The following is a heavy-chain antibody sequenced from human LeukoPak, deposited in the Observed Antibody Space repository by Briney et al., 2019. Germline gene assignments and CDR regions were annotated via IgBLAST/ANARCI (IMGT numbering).Heavy chain of an antibody. V-gene: IGHV3-33*06. D-gene: IGHD5-12*01. CDR3: AKVRDYSGYDYYFDY. Sequence: GGSLRLSCAASGFTFSSYGMHWVRQAPGKGLEWVAVIWYDGSNKYYADSVKGRFTISRDNSKNTLYLQMNSLRAEDTAVYYCAKVRDYSGYDYYFDYWGQGTLVTVSS. CDR2: IWYDGSNK. CDR1: GFTFSSYG. J-gene: IGHJ4*02.